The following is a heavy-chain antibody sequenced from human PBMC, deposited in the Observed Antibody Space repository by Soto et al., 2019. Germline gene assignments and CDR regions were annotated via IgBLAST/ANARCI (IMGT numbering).Heavy chain of an antibody. J-gene: IGHJ4*02. Sequence: QVQLVQSGAEMRKPGASVMVSCKASGYTFTSYAMNWVRQAPGQRLEWMGWINGGNGDTKYSQRFQDRVIITRDTSANTVYMALSSLTSEDTAIYYCARGPLSLYSAAFRWGRGTPVTVSS. CDR3: ARGPLSLYSAAFR. D-gene: IGHD6-13*01. CDR1: GYTFTSYA. V-gene: IGHV1-3*01. CDR2: INGGNGDT.